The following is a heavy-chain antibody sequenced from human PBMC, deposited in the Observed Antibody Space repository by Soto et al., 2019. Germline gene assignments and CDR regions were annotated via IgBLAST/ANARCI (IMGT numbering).Heavy chain of an antibody. J-gene: IGHJ6*02. CDR3: AREEMYYYYGMDV. CDR2: ISSSGSTI. CDR1: GFTFSSYE. Sequence: GGSLRLSCAASGFTFSSYEMNWVRQAPGKGLEWVSYISSSGSTIYYADSVKGRFTISRDNAKNSLYLQMNSLRAEDTAVYYCAREEMYYYYGMDVWGQGTTVTVSS. V-gene: IGHV3-48*03.